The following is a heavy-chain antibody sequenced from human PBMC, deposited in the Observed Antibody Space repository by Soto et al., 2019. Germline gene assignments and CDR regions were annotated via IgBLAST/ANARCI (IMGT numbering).Heavy chain of an antibody. CDR3: TSEDVAAGLV. CDR2: IVVGSGNT. Sequence: PVKVCWETSGIIITSSAVQWVRQDRGQRLGWMVRIVVGSGNTDYAQKFHRRVTLTRDMPTSTVHMELRSLTFEITAIYDCTSEDVAAGLVWGPGSLVTVSS. J-gene: IGHJ4*02. D-gene: IGHD6-19*01. CDR1: GIIITSSA. V-gene: IGHV1-58*01.